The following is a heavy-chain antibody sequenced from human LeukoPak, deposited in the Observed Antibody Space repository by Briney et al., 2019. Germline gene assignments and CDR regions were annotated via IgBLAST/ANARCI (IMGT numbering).Heavy chain of an antibody. V-gene: IGHV4-61*02. CDR1: GGSISSGSYY. D-gene: IGHD4-17*01. Sequence: SQTLSLTCTVSGGSISSGSYYWRWIRQPAGKGLEWIGRIYTSGSTNYNPSLKSRVTISVDTSKNQFSLKLSSVTAADTAVYYCARTYGDYPFDYWGQGTLVTVSS. CDR3: ARTYGDYPFDY. J-gene: IGHJ4*02. CDR2: IYTSGST.